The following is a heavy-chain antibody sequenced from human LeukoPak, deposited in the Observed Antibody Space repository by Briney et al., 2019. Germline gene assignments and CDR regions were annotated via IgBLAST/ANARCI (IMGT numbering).Heavy chain of an antibody. V-gene: IGHV4-34*01. D-gene: IGHD2-2*01. CDR1: GGSFSGYY. Sequence: PSETLSLTCAVYGGSFSGYYWSWIRQPPGKGLEWIGEINHSGSTNYNPSLKSRVTISVDTSKNQFSLKLSSVTAADTAVYYCARGETSSTSVDYWGQGTLVTVSS. CDR3: ARGETSSTSVDY. J-gene: IGHJ4*02. CDR2: INHSGST.